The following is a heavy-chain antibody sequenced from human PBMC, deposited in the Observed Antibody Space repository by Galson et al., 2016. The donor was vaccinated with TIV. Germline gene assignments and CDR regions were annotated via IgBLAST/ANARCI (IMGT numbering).Heavy chain of an antibody. CDR2: IIPLFGTV. J-gene: IGHJ6*03. CDR1: GDIFRSYG. Sequence: SGDIFRSYGISWVRQAPGQGLEWMGAIIPLFGTVKYEQTFQGRLTITTDESTGTVSMELISLTSEDTAIYYCARVPQTYDYYMDVWGKGTQVTVSS. CDR3: ARVPQTYDYYMDV. V-gene: IGHV1-69*05.